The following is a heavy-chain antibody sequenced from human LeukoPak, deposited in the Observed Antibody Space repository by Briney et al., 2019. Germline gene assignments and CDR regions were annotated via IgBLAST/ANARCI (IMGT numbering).Heavy chain of an antibody. J-gene: IGHJ4*02. CDR2: ISSDGRDT. CDR3: ARSPYSNYPTSDY. Sequence: GGSLRLSCGASGFTFTSYAMHWVRQAPGKGLEWVALISSDGRDTYYADSVKGRFTISRDNSKNTLFLQMNSLRAEDTAVYYCARSPYSNYPTSDYWGQGTLVTVSS. D-gene: IGHD4-11*01. V-gene: IGHV3-30*04. CDR1: GFTFTSYA.